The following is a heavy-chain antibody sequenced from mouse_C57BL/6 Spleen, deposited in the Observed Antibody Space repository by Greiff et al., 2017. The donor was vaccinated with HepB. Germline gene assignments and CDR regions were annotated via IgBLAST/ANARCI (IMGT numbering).Heavy chain of an antibody. CDR3: AGAADYGGDRRYWDFDV. D-gene: IGHD2-4*01. CDR2: IDPSDSYT. CDR1: GYTFTSYW. V-gene: IGHV1-69*01. J-gene: IGHJ1*03. Sequence: VQLQQPGAELVMPGASAELSCKASGYTFTSYWMHWVKQRPGQGLEWIGEIDPSDSYTNYNQKFKGKSTLTVDKSSSTAYMQLRSLTSEDSAVYYCAGAADYGGDRRYWDFDVWGTGTTVTVSS.